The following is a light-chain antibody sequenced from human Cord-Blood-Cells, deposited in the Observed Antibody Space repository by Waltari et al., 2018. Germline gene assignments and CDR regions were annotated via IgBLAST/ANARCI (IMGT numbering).Light chain of an antibody. CDR2: GAS. CDR3: QQYKNWST. Sequence: EIVMTQSPATLSVSPGERATLSCRASQSVSSNLACYKQTPGQEPRLLIYGASTRTTCTPARFSGSGSGTEFTLTIRSLQSEDFAVYYCQQYKNWSTCGQGTKVEIK. V-gene: IGKV3-15*01. J-gene: IGKJ1*01. CDR1: QSVSSN.